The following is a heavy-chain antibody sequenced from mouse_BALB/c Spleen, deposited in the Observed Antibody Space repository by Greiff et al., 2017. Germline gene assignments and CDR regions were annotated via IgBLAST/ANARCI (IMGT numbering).Heavy chain of an antibody. CDR1: GYTFTSYW. CDR3: ASLLQDTRSFAY. Sequence: VQLQQSGAELAKPGASVKMSCKASGYTFTSYWMHWVKQRPGRGLEWIGYINPSTGYTEYNQKFKDKATLTADKSSSTAYMQLKSLTSEDSAVYYCASLLQDTRSFAYWGQGTLVTVSA. D-gene: IGHD1-1*01. J-gene: IGHJ3*01. V-gene: IGHV1-7*01. CDR2: INPSTGYT.